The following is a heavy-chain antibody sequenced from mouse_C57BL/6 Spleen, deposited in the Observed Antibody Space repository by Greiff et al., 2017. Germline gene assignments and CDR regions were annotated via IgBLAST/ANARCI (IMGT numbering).Heavy chain of an antibody. CDR2: INPNNGGT. V-gene: IGHV1-26*01. CDR1: GYTFTDYY. CDR3: ARARDYDPDSFDY. J-gene: IGHJ2*01. Sequence: EVQLQQSGPELVKPGASVKISCKASGYTFTDYYMNWVKQSHGKSLEWIGDINPNNGGTSYNQKFKGKATLTVDKSSSTAYMELRSLTSEDSAVYYCARARDYDPDSFDYWGQGTTLTVSS. D-gene: IGHD2-3*01.